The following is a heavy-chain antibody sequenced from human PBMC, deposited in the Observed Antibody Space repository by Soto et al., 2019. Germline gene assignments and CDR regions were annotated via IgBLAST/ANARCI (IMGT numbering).Heavy chain of an antibody. CDR1: GYTFTSYG. J-gene: IGHJ5*02. CDR2: ISAYNGNT. Sequence: ASVKVSCKASGYTFTSYGISWVRQAPGQGLEWMGWISAYNGNTNYAQKLQGRVTMTTDTSTSTAYMELRSLRSDDTAVYYCARVTPTIFGVVTLFDPWGQGTLVTVS. D-gene: IGHD3-3*01. CDR3: ARVTPTIFGVVTLFDP. V-gene: IGHV1-18*01.